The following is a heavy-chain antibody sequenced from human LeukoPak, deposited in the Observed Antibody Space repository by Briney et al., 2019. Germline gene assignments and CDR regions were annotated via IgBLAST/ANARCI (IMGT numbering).Heavy chain of an antibody. Sequence: GGSLRLSCAVSGFSLNRYWMSWVRLTPGKGLEWVATMNHDRSEIYHADSVKGRFTISRDDAKNSLYLQMNRLRVEDTAVYYCRTWKQGYCSGYSCYNAFHIWGQGTMVTVSS. CDR1: GFSLNRYW. J-gene: IGHJ3*02. CDR3: RTWKQGYCSGYSCYNAFHI. CDR2: MNHDRSEI. V-gene: IGHV3-7*01. D-gene: IGHD2-15*01.